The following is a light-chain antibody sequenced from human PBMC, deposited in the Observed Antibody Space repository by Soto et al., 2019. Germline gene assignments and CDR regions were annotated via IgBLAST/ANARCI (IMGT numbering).Light chain of an antibody. Sequence: DIQMTQSPSTLSATVGDRVTITCRASQSVSVWLAWYQQKPGKAPKLLISDASSLQRGVPSRFSGSGSGTDFTLIISSLQPDDFATYYCQQYITHSPYTFGQGTKVEIK. J-gene: IGKJ2*01. CDR2: DAS. CDR1: QSVSVW. V-gene: IGKV1-5*01. CDR3: QQYITHSPYT.